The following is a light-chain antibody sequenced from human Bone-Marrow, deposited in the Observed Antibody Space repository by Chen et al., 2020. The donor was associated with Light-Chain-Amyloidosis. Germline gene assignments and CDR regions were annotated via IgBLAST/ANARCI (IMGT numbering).Light chain of an antibody. CDR1: NIRTTR. CDR2: EDS. CDR3: QVGDRSSDRPV. V-gene: IGLV3-21*02. Sequence: YVLTQPSSVSVAHGPTAPLARGVNNIRTTRVHWYKQKPGPAPLLVVYEDSDRPSGFPGRLSGSNSGNTATLTISRVEAGDEADYYCQVGDRSSDRPVFGGGTKLTVL. J-gene: IGLJ3*02.